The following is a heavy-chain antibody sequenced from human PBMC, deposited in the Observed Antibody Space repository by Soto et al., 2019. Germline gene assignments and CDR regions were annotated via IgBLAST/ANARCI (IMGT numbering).Heavy chain of an antibody. CDR1: GYTFTSYG. Sequence: ASVKVSCKASGYTFTSYGISWVRQAPGQGLEWMGWISAYNGNTNYAQKLQGRVTMTTDTSTSTAYMELRGLRSDDTAVYYCARDLGPFNHCYYDSSGYYSGYWG. D-gene: IGHD3-22*01. CDR3: ARDLGPFNHCYYDSSGYYSGY. V-gene: IGHV1-18*01. CDR2: ISAYNGNT. J-gene: IGHJ4*01.